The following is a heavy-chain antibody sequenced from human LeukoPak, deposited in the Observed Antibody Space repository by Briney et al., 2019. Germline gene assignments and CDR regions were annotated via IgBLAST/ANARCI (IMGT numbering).Heavy chain of an antibody. D-gene: IGHD2-21*02. CDR1: GFTLSNYW. Sequence: GVSLRLSCSASGFTLSNYWMLWVRQSPGKGLVWAARLHSNGAFTTYADSVKGRFTISRDTAKNTMYLQMNSLRVEDTAVYYCARFVVVTAGDYWGQGTLVTVSS. CDR2: LHSNGAFT. CDR3: ARFVVVTAGDY. J-gene: IGHJ4*01. V-gene: IGHV3-74*01.